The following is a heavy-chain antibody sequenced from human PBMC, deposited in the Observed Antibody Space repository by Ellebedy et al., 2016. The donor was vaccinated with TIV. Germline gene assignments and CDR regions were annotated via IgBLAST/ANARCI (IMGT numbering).Heavy chain of an antibody. D-gene: IGHD6-13*01. CDR3: ARSTGGIAAADLLDAFDI. V-gene: IGHV1-46*01. J-gene: IGHJ3*02. CDR2: INPSGGST. CDR1: GYTFTSYY. Sequence: ASVKVSCXASGYTFTSYYMHWVRQAPGQGLEWMGIINPSGGSTSYAQKFQGRVTMTRDTSTSTVYMELSSLRSEDTAVYYCARSTGGIAAADLLDAFDIWGQGTMVTVSS.